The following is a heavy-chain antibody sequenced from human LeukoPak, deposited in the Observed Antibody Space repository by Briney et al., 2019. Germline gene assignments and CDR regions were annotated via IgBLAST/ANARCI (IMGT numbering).Heavy chain of an antibody. V-gene: IGHV4-61*02. CDR3: ASGPSPRLRFLEWSTHYYYYYMDV. D-gene: IGHD3-3*01. CDR1: GGSISSGSYY. Sequence: SQTLSLTCTVSGGSISSGSYYWSWIRQPAGKGLEWIGRIYTSGSTNYNPSLKSRVTISVDTSKNQFSLKLSSVTAADTAVYYCASGPSPRLRFLEWSTHYYYYYMDVWGKGTTVTVSS. J-gene: IGHJ6*03. CDR2: IYTSGST.